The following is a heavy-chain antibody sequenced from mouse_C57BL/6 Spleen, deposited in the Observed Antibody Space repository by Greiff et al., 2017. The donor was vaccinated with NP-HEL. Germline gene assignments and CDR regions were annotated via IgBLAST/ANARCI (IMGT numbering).Heavy chain of an antibody. CDR3: ARHITTVVSRGFDY. D-gene: IGHD1-1*01. V-gene: IGHV2-9-1*01. CDR2: IWTGGGT. J-gene: IGHJ2*01. Sequence: VMLVESGPGLVAPSQSLSITCTVSGFSLTSYAISWVRQPPGKGLEWLGVIWTGGGTNYNSALKSRLSISKDNSKSQVFLKMNSLQTDDTARYYCARHITTVVSRGFDYWGQGTTLTVSS. CDR1: GFSLTSYA.